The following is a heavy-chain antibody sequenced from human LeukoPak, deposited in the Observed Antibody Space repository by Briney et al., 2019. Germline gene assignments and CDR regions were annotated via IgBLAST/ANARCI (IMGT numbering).Heavy chain of an antibody. Sequence: SETLSLTCTVSGGSITISSYYWGWIRQPPGKGLEWIGSIYYSGSTYYNPSLKSRVTMSVDTSKNQFSLKLSSVTAADTAVYYCARVRGDSSGWYVVDYWGQGTLVTVSS. V-gene: IGHV4-39*07. CDR3: ARVRGDSSGWYVVDY. D-gene: IGHD6-19*01. J-gene: IGHJ4*02. CDR1: GGSITISSYY. CDR2: IYYSGST.